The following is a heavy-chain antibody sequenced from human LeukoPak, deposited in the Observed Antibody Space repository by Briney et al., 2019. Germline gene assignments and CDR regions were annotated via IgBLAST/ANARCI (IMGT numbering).Heavy chain of an antibody. J-gene: IGHJ4*02. V-gene: IGHV3-30-3*01. D-gene: IGHD4/OR15-4a*01. CDR2: ISYDGSNK. Sequence: GGSLRLSCAASGFSFSSYAMRWVRQAPGKGLEWVAVISYDGSNKYYADSVKGRFTISRDNSKNTLYLQMNSLRAEDTAVYYCARAENDFGNYWGQGTLVTVSS. CDR1: GFSFSSYA. CDR3: ARAENDFGNY.